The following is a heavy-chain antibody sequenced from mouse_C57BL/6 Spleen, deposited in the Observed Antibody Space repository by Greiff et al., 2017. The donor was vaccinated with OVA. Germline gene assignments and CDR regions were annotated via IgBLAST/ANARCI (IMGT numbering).Heavy chain of an antibody. V-gene: IGHV5-6*01. J-gene: IGHJ1*03. CDR1: GFTFSSYG. D-gene: IGHD2-4*01. CDR3: ARHYDYDGYFDV. Sequence: EVQLKESGGDLVKPGGSLKLSCAASGFTFSSYGMSWVRQTPDKRLEWVATISSGGSYTYYPDSVKGRFTISRDNAKNTLYLQMSSLKSEDTAMYYCARHYDYDGYFDVWGTGTTVTVSS. CDR2: ISSGGSYT.